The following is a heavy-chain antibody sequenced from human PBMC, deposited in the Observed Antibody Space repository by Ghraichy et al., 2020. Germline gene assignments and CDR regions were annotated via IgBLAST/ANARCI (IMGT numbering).Heavy chain of an antibody. CDR3: AKGSHTSGLYKSPADS. D-gene: IGHD6-19*01. J-gene: IGHJ5*01. CDR1: GFTFSSYA. V-gene: IGHV3-23*01. Sequence: GGSLRLSCAASGFTFSSYAMSWVRQAPGKGLEWVSALSGSGDNSYYADSVKGRFTISRDNSRNTLSLEMNSLRAEDTATYYCAKGSHTSGLYKSPADSWGQGSLVTVSS. CDR2: LSGSGDNS.